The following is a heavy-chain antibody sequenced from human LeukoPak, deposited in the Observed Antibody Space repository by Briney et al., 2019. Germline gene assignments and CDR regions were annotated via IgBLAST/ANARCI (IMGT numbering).Heavy chain of an antibody. J-gene: IGHJ4*02. CDR3: ARVCDYVWGSYRCFDY. V-gene: IGHV3-21*01. CDR1: GFTFSSYW. D-gene: IGHD3-16*02. CDR2: ISSSSSCI. Sequence: GGSLRLSCAASGFTFSSYWMSWVRQAPGKGLEWVSSISSSSSCIYYADSVKGRFTISRDNAKNSLYLQMNSLRAEDTAVYYCARVCDYVWGSYRCFDYWGQGTLVTVSS.